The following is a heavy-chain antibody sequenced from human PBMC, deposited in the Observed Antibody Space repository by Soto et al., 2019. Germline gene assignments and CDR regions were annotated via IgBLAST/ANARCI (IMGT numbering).Heavy chain of an antibody. CDR2: IGTAGDT. Sequence: VQLVESGGGLVQPGGSLRLSCAASGFTFSSYDMHWVRQATGKGLEWVSAIGTAGDTYYPGSVKGRLTISRENAKNSLYLQMNSLRAEDTAVYYCARGLIPYGIAVGGMVYFQPWGQGTLVTVSS. CDR3: ARGLIPYGIAVGGMVYFQP. CDR1: GFTFSSYD. J-gene: IGHJ1*01. D-gene: IGHD6-19*01. V-gene: IGHV3-13*01.